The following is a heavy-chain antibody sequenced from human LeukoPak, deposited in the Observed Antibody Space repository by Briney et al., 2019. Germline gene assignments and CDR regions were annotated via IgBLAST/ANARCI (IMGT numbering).Heavy chain of an antibody. Sequence: SETLSLTCTVSGGSISSGYWSWIRQPPGKGLEWIGYISCSDSTRYSPSLKSRVTMSIDTSMNQFSLKVTSVTAADTAVYYCARGSSRFDCWGQGTLVTVSS. J-gene: IGHJ4*02. CDR1: GGSISSGY. CDR2: ISCSDST. D-gene: IGHD6-13*01. V-gene: IGHV4-59*01. CDR3: ARGSSRFDC.